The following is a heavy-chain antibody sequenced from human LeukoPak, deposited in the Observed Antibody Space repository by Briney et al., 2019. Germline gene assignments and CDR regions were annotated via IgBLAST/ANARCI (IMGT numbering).Heavy chain of an antibody. CDR1: GGSFSGYY. D-gene: IGHD4-23*01. CDR3: ARAFLRWYLDY. V-gene: IGHV4-34*01. CDR2: INHSGST. Sequence: SETLSLTCAVYGGSFSGYYWSWIRQPPGKGLELIGEINHSGSTNYNPSLKSRVTISVDTSKNQFSLKLSSVTAADTAVYYCARAFLRWYLDYWGQGTLVTVSS. J-gene: IGHJ4*02.